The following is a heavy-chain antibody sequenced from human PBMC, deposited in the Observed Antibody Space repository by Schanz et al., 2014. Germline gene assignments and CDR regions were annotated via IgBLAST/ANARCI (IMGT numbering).Heavy chain of an antibody. J-gene: IGHJ4*02. Sequence: EVQLVESGGGMVQPGGSLRLSCAASGFTFSDHYMDWVRQAPGKGLEWVSAISGSGASTYYADSVKGRFTISRDNSKNTLYLQMNSLRAEDTAVYYCAKDQGSYGSGSYSYFDYWGQGTLVTVSS. V-gene: IGHV3-23*04. D-gene: IGHD3-10*01. CDR3: AKDQGSYGSGSYSYFDY. CDR2: ISGSGAST. CDR1: GFTFSDHY.